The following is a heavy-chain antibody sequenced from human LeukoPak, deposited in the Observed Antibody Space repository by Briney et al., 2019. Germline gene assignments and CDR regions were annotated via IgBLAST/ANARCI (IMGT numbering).Heavy chain of an antibody. CDR2: ISGGGETT. Sequence: GGSLRLSCAASGFTFNNYAMNWVRQAPGKGLEWVSSISGGGETTYYADSAKGRFTISRDNAKNSLYLQMNSLRAEDTAVYYCARDLSWTVAGYMDVWGKGTTVTVSS. D-gene: IGHD2-15*01. CDR1: GFTFNNYA. J-gene: IGHJ6*03. CDR3: ARDLSWTVAGYMDV. V-gene: IGHV3-23*01.